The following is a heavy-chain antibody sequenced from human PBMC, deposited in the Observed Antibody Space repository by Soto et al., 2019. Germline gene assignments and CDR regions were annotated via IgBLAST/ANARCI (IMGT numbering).Heavy chain of an antibody. Sequence: GASVKVSCKASGGTFSSYAISWVRQAPGQGLEWMGGIIPIFGTANYAQKFQGRVTITADESTSTAYMELSSLRSEDTAVYYCARERGSTMVRGVNYYYYYGMDVWGQGTTVTVS. CDR3: ARERGSTMVRGVNYYYYYGMDV. CDR2: IIPIFGTA. V-gene: IGHV1-69*13. J-gene: IGHJ6*02. CDR1: GGTFSSYA. D-gene: IGHD3-10*01.